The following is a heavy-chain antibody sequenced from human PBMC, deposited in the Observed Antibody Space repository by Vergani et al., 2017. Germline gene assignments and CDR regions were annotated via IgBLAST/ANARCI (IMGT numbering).Heavy chain of an antibody. Sequence: LQLQESGPGLVKPSETLSLTCTVSGGSISSSSNYWGWIRQPPGKGLEWVSSISGRSNYIYYADSLKGRFTISRDNSKNSVYLQMNSLRAEDTAIYYCARKKYYDSKDYYQVEPFDYWGQGTLVTVSS. CDR3: ARKKYYDSKDYYQVEPFDY. J-gene: IGHJ4*02. V-gene: IGHV3-21*06. D-gene: IGHD3-22*01. CDR2: ISGRSNYI. CDR1: GGSISSSS.